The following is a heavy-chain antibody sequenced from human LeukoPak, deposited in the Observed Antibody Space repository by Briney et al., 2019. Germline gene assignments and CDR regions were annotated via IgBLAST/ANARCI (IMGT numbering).Heavy chain of an antibody. CDR2: IYTSGST. CDR1: GGSISSGSYY. D-gene: IGHD3-16*01. J-gene: IGHJ4*02. V-gene: IGHV4-61*02. Sequence: SETLSLTCTVSGGSISSGSYYWSWIRQPAGKGLEWIGRIYTSGSTNYNPSLKSRVTISVDTSKNQFSLKLSSVTAADTAVYYCARGVGLTQGGAFDFWGQGTLVTVSS. CDR3: ARGVGLTQGGAFDF.